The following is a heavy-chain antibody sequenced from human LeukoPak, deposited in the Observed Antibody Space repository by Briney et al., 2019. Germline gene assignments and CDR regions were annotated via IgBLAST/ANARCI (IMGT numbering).Heavy chain of an antibody. CDR1: GGSFSGYY. V-gene: IGHV4-34*01. CDR3: ARAIWSYYFDY. D-gene: IGHD3-3*01. J-gene: IGHJ4*02. Sequence: SETLSLTCAVYGGSFSGYYWSWIRQPPGKGLEWIGEINHSGSTNYNPSLKSRVTISVDTSKNQFSLKLSSVTAADTAVYYCARAIWSYYFDYWGQGTLVTVSS. CDR2: INHSGST.